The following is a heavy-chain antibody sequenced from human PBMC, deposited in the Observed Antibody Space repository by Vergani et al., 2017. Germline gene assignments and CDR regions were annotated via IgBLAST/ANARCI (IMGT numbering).Heavy chain of an antibody. V-gene: IGHV7-4-1*01. CDR3: ARAKRGRLAVGATDS. CDR1: GYSFNNYA. D-gene: IGHD6-19*01. J-gene: IGHJ4*02. Sequence: QEQLVQSGSELKKPGASVKVSCKASGYSFNNYAIHWLRQAPGQGLEWMGWINPTTGNPTYARAFTGRFVFSLDTSISTAYLQIGSLKAEDTAVYFCARAKRGRLAVGATDSWGQGTLLTVSS. CDR2: INPTTGNP.